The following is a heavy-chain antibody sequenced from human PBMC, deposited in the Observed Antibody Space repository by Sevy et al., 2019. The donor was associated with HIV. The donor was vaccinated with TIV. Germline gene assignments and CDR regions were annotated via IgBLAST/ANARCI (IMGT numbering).Heavy chain of an antibody. CDR2: IKEDGTEK. CDR3: ASDPLDM. CDR1: GFTFSSYW. Sequence: GGSLRLSCAASGFTFSSYWMSWVRQAPGKGLEWVANIKEDGTEKYYVDSVKGRFTISRDNAKNSLYLQMNNLRVEDTAVYYCASDPLDMWGQGTMVTVSS. V-gene: IGHV3-7*03. J-gene: IGHJ3*02.